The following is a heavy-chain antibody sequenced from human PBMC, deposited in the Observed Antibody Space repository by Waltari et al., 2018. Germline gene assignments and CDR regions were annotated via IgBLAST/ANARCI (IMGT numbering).Heavy chain of an antibody. CDR1: GFRFSSYG. Sequence: QVQLVESGGGVVQPGGSLRLSCAVSGFRFSSYGMHWVRQAPGKGVEWVAFIQVDGLNKYYADSLKGRFTVSRDDSENALYLQMNSLRGDDTAVYYCARGTHYSFEYWGLGTLVTVSS. CDR3: ARGTHYSFEY. V-gene: IGHV3-30*02. CDR2: IQVDGLNK. J-gene: IGHJ4*02.